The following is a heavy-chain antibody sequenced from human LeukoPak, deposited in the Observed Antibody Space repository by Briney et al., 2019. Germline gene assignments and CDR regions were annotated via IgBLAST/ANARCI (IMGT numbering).Heavy chain of an antibody. CDR1: GFTSSSYA. V-gene: IGHV3-23*01. Sequence: PGGSLRLSCAASGFTSSSYAMSWVRQTPGKGLEWVSGISGSGGSTYYADSVKGRFTISRDNSKNTLYLQMNSLRAEDTAVYYCATGSSRGSYYAFDYWGQGTLVTVSS. CDR3: ATGSSRGSYYAFDY. CDR2: ISGSGGST. J-gene: IGHJ4*02. D-gene: IGHD1-26*01.